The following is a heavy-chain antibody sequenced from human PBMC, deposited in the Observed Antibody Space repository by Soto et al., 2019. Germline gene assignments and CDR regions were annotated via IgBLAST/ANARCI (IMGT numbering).Heavy chain of an antibody. J-gene: IGHJ5*02. CDR3: AREALGYCSGGSCSHWFDP. V-gene: IGHV4-31*03. CDR1: GGSINNVSNF. D-gene: IGHD2-15*01. Sequence: SETLSLTCTVSGGSINNVSNFWTWIRQHPGKGLEWIGYIYYSGSTYYNPSLKSRLTISIDTSKNQFSLKLSSVTAADTAVYYCAREALGYCSGGSCSHWFDPWGQGTLVTVSS. CDR2: IYYSGST.